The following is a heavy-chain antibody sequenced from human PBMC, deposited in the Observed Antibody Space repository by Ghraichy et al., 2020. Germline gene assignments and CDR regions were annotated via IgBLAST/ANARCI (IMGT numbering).Heavy chain of an antibody. D-gene: IGHD2-2*01. Sequence: ASVKVSCKASGYTFRSYAMHWVRQAPGQRLEWMGWINAGNGNTHYSQKFQDRVTITRDTSASTAYLEVSRLRSQDTAVYFCARTVGLYQLVKFDYWGQGTLVTVSS. CDR2: INAGNGNT. J-gene: IGHJ4*02. V-gene: IGHV1-3*01. CDR3: ARTVGLYQLVKFDY. CDR1: GYTFRSYA.